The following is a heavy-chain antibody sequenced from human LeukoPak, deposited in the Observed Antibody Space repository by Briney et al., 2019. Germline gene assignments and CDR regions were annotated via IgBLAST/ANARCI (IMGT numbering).Heavy chain of an antibody. CDR1: GFTFSSYA. J-gene: IGHJ4*02. D-gene: IGHD2-21*02. CDR2: ISGSGGST. Sequence: QAGGSLRLSCAASGFTFSSYAMSWVRQAPGKGLEWVSAISGSGGSTYYADSVKGRFTISRDNSKNTLYLQMNSLRAEDTAVYYCAKDSYGGNFIDYWGQGTLVTVSS. CDR3: AKDSYGGNFIDY. V-gene: IGHV3-23*01.